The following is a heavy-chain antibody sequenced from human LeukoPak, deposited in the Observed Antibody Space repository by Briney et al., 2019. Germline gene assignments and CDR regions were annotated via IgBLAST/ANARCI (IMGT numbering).Heavy chain of an antibody. CDR2: ISSSSTI. V-gene: IGHV3-48*04. Sequence: PGGSLRLSCAASGFTFSSYSMNWVRQAPGKGLEWVSYISSSSTIYYADSVKGRFTISRDNAKNSLYLQMNSLRAEDTAVYYCAKDRRDGYNKGSDFDYWGQGTLVTVSS. CDR1: GFTFSSYS. J-gene: IGHJ4*02. D-gene: IGHD5-24*01. CDR3: AKDRRDGYNKGSDFDY.